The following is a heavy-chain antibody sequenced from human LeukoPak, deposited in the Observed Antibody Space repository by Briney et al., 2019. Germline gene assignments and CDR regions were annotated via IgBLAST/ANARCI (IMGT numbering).Heavy chain of an antibody. Sequence: ASVTVSFKASGYTFTSYGISWVRPAPGQGLEWMGWISAYNGNTNYAQKLQGRVTMTTDTSTSTAYMELRRLRSDDTAVYYCARGGRGVWGSYRPFDYWGQGTLVTVSS. CDR2: ISAYNGNT. CDR1: GYTFTSYG. J-gene: IGHJ4*02. V-gene: IGHV1-18*01. CDR3: ARGGRGVWGSYRPFDY. D-gene: IGHD3-16*02.